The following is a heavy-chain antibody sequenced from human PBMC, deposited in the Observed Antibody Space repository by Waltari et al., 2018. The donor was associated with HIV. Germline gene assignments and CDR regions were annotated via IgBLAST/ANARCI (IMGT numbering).Heavy chain of an antibody. CDR1: GYTLTELS. D-gene: IGHD6-6*01. CDR3: ATGEGYSSSPGRVGY. V-gene: IGHV1-24*01. J-gene: IGHJ4*02. Sequence: QVQLVQSGAEVKKPGASVKVSCKVSGYTLTELSMHWVRQAPGKGLEGMGGCETENGETTYAQKFQGRVTMTEDTSTDTAYMELSSLRSEDTAVDYCATGEGYSSSPGRVGYWVQGTLVTVSS. CDR2: CETENGET.